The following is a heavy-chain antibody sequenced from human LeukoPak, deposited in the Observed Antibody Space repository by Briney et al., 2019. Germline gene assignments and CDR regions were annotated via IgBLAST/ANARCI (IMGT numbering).Heavy chain of an antibody. V-gene: IGHV4-31*03. CDR2: IYYSGST. J-gene: IGHJ4*02. D-gene: IGHD3-10*01. CDR1: GGSISSGGYY. Sequence: SQTLSLTCTVSGGSISSGGYYWSWIRQHPGKGLEWIGYIYYSGSTYYNPSLKSRVTISVDTSKNQFSLKLSSVTAADTAVHYCARLYYYGSGSYYYYFDYWGQGTLVTVSS. CDR3: ARLYYYGSGSYYYYFDY.